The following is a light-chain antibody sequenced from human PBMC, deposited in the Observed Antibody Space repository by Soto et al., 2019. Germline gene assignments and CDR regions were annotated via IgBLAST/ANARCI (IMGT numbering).Light chain of an antibody. CDR3: TSYTSSSTQV. Sequence: QSVLTQPASVSVSPGQSITISCTGTSSDVGGYDYVSWYQQHPGTAPRLIIFEVTNRPSGVSNRFSGSKSGNTASLTISGLQAEDEADYYCTSYTSSSTQVFGTGTKVTVL. V-gene: IGLV2-14*01. J-gene: IGLJ1*01. CDR2: EVT. CDR1: SSDVGGYDY.